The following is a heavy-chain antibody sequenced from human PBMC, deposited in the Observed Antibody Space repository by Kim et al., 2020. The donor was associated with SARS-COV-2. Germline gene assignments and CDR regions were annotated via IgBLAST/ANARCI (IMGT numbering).Heavy chain of an antibody. Sequence: NPSRKSRVTIQVDTAKNTFSRKLSSVTAADTAVYYCARGSGWYIEYGIDYWGQGTLVTVSS. CDR3: ARGSGWYIEYGIDY. J-gene: IGHJ4*02. D-gene: IGHD6-19*01. V-gene: IGHV4-34*01.